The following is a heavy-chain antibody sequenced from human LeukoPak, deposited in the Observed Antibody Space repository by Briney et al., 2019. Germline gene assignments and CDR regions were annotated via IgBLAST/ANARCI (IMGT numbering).Heavy chain of an antibody. CDR2: INSDGRST. V-gene: IGHV3-74*01. Sequence: GGSLRLSCAASGFTVSSNYMSWVRQAPGKGLVWVSRINSDGRSTGYADSVKGRFTISRDNAKNTLYLQMNSLRAEDTAVYYCARDIGATNWFDPWGQGTLVTVSS. CDR1: GFTVSSNY. CDR3: ARDIGATNWFDP. J-gene: IGHJ5*02. D-gene: IGHD1-26*01.